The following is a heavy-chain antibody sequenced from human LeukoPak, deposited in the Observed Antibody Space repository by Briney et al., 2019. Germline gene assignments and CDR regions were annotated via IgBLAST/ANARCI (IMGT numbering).Heavy chain of an antibody. CDR1: GFTFSSYA. J-gene: IGHJ4*02. D-gene: IGHD2-2*01. Sequence: GGSLRLSCAASGFTFSSYAMSWVRQAPGKGLEWVSAISGSGGSTYYADSVKGRFTISRDNSKNTLYLQMNSLRAEDTAVYYCAKDIAIKTPTTLPAATHFDYWGQGTLVTVSS. CDR2: ISGSGGST. V-gene: IGHV3-23*01. CDR3: AKDIAIKTPTTLPAATHFDY.